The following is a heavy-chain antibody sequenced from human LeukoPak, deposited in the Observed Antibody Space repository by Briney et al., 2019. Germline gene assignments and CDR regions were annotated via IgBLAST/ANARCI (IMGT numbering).Heavy chain of an antibody. J-gene: IGHJ3*02. CDR3: ARDESYYHDSSDYYRTDAFDI. CDR1: GYTFAGYY. CDR2: INPNSGGT. V-gene: IGHV1-2*02. D-gene: IGHD3-22*01. Sequence: ASVKVSCKASGYTFAGYYMHWVRQAPGQGLQWMGWINPNSGGTNYAQKFQGRVTMTRDTSISTAYMELSRLRSDDTAVYYCARDESYYHDSSDYYRTDAFDIWGQGTMVTVSS.